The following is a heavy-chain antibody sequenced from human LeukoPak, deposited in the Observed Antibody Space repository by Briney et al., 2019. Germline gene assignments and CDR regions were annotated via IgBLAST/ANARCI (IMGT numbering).Heavy chain of an antibody. D-gene: IGHD5-18*01. CDR2: ISYSGIT. CDR3: ARHDHGYSSGRFDY. Sequence: SETLSLTCTVSGGSINTYYWSWLRQPPGKGLEWIAFISYSGITGYNPSLKARVIISVDMSRNQFSLGLTSVTAADTAVYYCARHDHGYSSGRFDYWGQGILVTVSS. CDR1: GGSINTYY. J-gene: IGHJ4*02. V-gene: IGHV4-59*01.